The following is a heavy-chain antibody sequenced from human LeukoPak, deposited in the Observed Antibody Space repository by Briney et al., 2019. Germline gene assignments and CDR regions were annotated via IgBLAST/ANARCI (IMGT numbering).Heavy chain of an antibody. CDR2: ISYDASNK. J-gene: IGHJ4*02. CDR3: AKGPVSGSRSPLDY. V-gene: IGHV3-30*18. Sequence: GGSLRLSCAASGFTFSSYGMHWVRRAPGKGLEWVAGISYDASNKYYVDSVKGRFTISRDNSKNTLYWEMISLRIEDTAVYYCAKGPVSGSRSPLDYWGQGTLVTVSS. D-gene: IGHD1-26*01. CDR1: GFTFSSYG.